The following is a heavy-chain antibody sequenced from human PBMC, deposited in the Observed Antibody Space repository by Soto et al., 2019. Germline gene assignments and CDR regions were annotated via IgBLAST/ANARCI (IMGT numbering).Heavy chain of an antibody. J-gene: IGHJ5*02. V-gene: IGHV4-34*01. Sequence: QVQLQQWGAGLLKPSETLSLTCAVYGGSFSGYYWSWIRQPPGKGLEWIGEINHSGRTNYNPSLKSRVTISVDTSKNQFSLKLSSVTAADTAVYYCAREPLWFGELGTDNWFDPWGQGTLVTVSS. CDR3: AREPLWFGELGTDNWFDP. D-gene: IGHD3-10*01. CDR2: INHSGRT. CDR1: GGSFSGYY.